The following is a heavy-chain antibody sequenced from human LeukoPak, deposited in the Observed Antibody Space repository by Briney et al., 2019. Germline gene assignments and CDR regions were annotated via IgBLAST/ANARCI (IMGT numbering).Heavy chain of an antibody. D-gene: IGHD4-23*01. V-gene: IGHV1-18*01. J-gene: IGHJ6*03. CDR3: ARGMAVAPEVYYYYYMDV. Sequence: ASVKVSCKASGYTFTSYGISWVRQAPGQGLEWMGWISAYNGNTNYAQKLQGRVTMTTDTSTSTAYMELRSLGSDDTAVYYCARGMAVAPEVYYYYYMDVWGKGTTVTVSS. CDR1: GYTFTSYG. CDR2: ISAYNGNT.